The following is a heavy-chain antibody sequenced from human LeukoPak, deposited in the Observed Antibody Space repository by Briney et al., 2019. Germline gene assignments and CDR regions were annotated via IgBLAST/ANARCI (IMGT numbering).Heavy chain of an antibody. J-gene: IGHJ4*02. V-gene: IGHV3-21*01. Sequence: GGSLRLSCAASGFTFSSYSMNWDRQAPGKGLEWVSSISSSSSYIYYADSVKGRFTISRDNAKNSLYLQMNSLRAEDTAVYYCARINSGWYYFDYWGQGTLVTVTS. CDR1: GFTFSSYS. CDR2: ISSSSSYI. D-gene: IGHD6-19*01. CDR3: ARINSGWYYFDY.